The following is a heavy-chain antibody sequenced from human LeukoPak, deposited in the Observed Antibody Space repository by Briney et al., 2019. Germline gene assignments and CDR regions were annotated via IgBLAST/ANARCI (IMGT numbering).Heavy chain of an antibody. V-gene: IGHV3-48*02. J-gene: IGHJ6*02. CDR2: IIDSGGTV. CDR3: ARVGREVYGMDV. D-gene: IGHD1-26*01. Sequence: GGSLRLSCAASGFTFSIHVMNWVRQAPGKGLEWVSYIIDSGGTVYYTDSVQGRFTISRDNARNSLFLQMNSLRDEDTAVYYCARVGREVYGMDVWGQGTTVTVSS. CDR1: GFTFSIHV.